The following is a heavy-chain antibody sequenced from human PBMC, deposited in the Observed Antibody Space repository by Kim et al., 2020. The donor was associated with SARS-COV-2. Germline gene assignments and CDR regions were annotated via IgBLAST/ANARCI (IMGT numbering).Heavy chain of an antibody. V-gene: IGHV3-23*01. CDR3: AKDPYYDFWSGYSFDY. D-gene: IGHD3-3*01. J-gene: IGHJ4*02. Sequence: DSVKGRFTISSDNSKNTLYLQMNSLRAEDTAVYYCAKDPYYDFWSGYSFDYWGQGTLVTVSS.